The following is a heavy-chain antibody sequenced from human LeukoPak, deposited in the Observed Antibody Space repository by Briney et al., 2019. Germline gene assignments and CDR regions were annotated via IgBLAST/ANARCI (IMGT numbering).Heavy chain of an antibody. Sequence: GGSLRLSCAASGFTFSSYGMHWVRQAPGKGLEWVAVISYDGSNKYYADSVKGRFTISRDNSKNTLYLQMNSQRAEDTAVYYCAKDLPPAAGYSSGWFPPLDYWGQGTLVTVSS. CDR2: ISYDGSNK. J-gene: IGHJ4*02. V-gene: IGHV3-30*18. D-gene: IGHD6-19*01. CDR1: GFTFSSYG. CDR3: AKDLPPAAGYSSGWFPPLDY.